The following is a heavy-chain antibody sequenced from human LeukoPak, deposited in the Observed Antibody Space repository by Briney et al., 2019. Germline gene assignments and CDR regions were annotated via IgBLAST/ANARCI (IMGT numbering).Heavy chain of an antibody. Sequence: SETLSLTCTVSGASIRSGDYYWSWIRQPPGKGLEWIGYIYDSGSTYYNPSLKSRITISVDTSENRFSPKLSSVTATDTAVYYCARDCSGGSCYGAFDIWGQGTMVTVSS. D-gene: IGHD2-15*01. CDR2: IYDSGST. J-gene: IGHJ3*02. V-gene: IGHV4-30-4*01. CDR3: ARDCSGGSCYGAFDI. CDR1: GASIRSGDYY.